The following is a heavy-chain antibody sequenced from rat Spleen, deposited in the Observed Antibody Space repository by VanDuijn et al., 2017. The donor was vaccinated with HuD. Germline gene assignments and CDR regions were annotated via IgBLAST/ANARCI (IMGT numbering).Heavy chain of an antibody. D-gene: IGHD2-7*01. CDR2: INSEGRST. CDR3: ARHLAGTASGYFDY. J-gene: IGHJ2*01. V-gene: IGHV5-29*01. Sequence: EVQLVESDGGLVQPGXXLKLSCXXXGXXXSDXXXAWXXXAPTKGLEWAATINSEGRSTYYRDSVKGRFTISRDNAKSTQYLQMDSLRSEDTASYYCARHLAGTASGYFDYWGQGVMVTVSS. CDR1: GXXXSDXX.